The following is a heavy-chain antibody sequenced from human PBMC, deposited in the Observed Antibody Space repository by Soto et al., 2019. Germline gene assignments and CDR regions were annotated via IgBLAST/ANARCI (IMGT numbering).Heavy chain of an antibody. Sequence: WGSLRLSCAASGFTFSSYSMNWVRQAPGKGLEWVSYISSSSSTIYYADSVKGRFTISRDNAKNSLYLQMNSLRDEDTAVYYCARDFVVVVAAAGYYYGMAVWGQGTTVTVSS. CDR3: ARDFVVVVAAAGYYYGMAV. J-gene: IGHJ6*02. V-gene: IGHV3-48*02. CDR1: GFTFSSYS. D-gene: IGHD2-15*01. CDR2: ISSSSSTI.